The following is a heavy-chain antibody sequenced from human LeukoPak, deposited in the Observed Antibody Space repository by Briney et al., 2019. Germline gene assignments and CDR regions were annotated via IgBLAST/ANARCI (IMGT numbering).Heavy chain of an antibody. CDR1: GYTFTIYG. CDR3: ARGSCIAVAGLDY. V-gene: IGHV1-18*01. D-gene: IGHD6-19*01. J-gene: IGHJ4*02. CDR2: ISVYNGNT. Sequence: ASVKDSCKASGYTFTIYGTSWVRQAPGQGLEWMGWISVYNGNTNYVQKLQGRVTMTTDTSTSTAYMELRSLRSEDTAVYYCARGSCIAVAGLDYWGQGTLVTVSS.